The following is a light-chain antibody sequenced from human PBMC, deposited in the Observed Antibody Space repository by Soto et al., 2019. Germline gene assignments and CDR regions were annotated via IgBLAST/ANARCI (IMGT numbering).Light chain of an antibody. Sequence: QSVLTQPASVSASPGQSITISCTRTDSDVGSHNLVSWYQLHPGKAPKLMIYEVTKRPSGVTNRFSGSKSGNTASLTIAGLQAEDEADYYCCSYAVSNTYLFGNGTKVTVL. J-gene: IGLJ1*01. CDR1: DSDVGSHNL. CDR3: CSYAVSNTYL. V-gene: IGLV2-23*02. CDR2: EVT.